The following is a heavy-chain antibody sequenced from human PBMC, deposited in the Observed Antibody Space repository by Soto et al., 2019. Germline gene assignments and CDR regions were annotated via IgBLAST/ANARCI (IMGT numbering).Heavy chain of an antibody. CDR2: IDYRGNS. CDR3: ARLEVLATISYYFDY. D-gene: IGHD2-8*02. J-gene: IGHJ4*02. Sequence: QLQLQESGPGLVKPSETLSLPCSVSGDSINSDSYYWGWIRQPPGKGLEWIGSIDYRGNSYYNPSLTHRVTISLDKSKSQSSLKMNSVTAADSAVYFCARLEVLATISYYFDYWGQGTLVTVSS. CDR1: GDSINSDSYY. V-gene: IGHV4-39*01.